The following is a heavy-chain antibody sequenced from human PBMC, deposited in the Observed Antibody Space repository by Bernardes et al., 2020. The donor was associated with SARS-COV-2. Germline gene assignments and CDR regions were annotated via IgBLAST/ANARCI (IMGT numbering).Heavy chain of an antibody. CDR2: ISRSGDTT. D-gene: IGHD3-22*01. CDR3: ARCPYYDTTGKYSVYFDY. V-gene: IGHV3-23*01. J-gene: IGHJ4*02. CDR1: GFTFSNSA. Sequence: GGSLRLSCAASGFTFSNSAMTWVRQAPGQGLEWVSLISRSGDTTHYADSVKGRFTISRDNSKNTLFLQMNSLRAEDRAVYYCARCPYYDTTGKYSVYFDYWGQGSLVSVSS.